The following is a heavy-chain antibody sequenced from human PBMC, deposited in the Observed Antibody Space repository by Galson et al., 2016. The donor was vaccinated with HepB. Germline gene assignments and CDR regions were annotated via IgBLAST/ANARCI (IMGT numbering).Heavy chain of an antibody. V-gene: IGHV3-53*01. CDR1: GFSVSSNY. D-gene: IGHD3-10*01. CDR3: AREGPTPGTGAFDY. CDR2: IYSGGST. Sequence: SLRLSCAASGFSVSSNYIIWVRQAPGKGLEWVSAIYSGGSTYYADAVKGHFTVSRDNPKNTVYLQMNSLRVEDTGIYYCAREGPTPGTGAFDYWGQGTLVTVSS. J-gene: IGHJ4*02.